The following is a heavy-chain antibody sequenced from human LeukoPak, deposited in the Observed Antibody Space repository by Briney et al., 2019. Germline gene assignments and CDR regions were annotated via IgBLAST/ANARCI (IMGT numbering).Heavy chain of an antibody. CDR3: ASRRLPPLRYYYYYYGMDV. V-gene: IGHV4-34*01. Sequence: SETLSLTCAVYGGSFSGYYWSWIRQPPGKGLEWIGEINHSGSTNYNPSLKSRVTISVDTSKNQISLKLSSVTAADTAVYYCASRRLPPLRYYYYYYGMDVWGQGTTVTVSS. CDR2: INHSGST. J-gene: IGHJ6*02. CDR1: GGSFSGYY. D-gene: IGHD4-17*01.